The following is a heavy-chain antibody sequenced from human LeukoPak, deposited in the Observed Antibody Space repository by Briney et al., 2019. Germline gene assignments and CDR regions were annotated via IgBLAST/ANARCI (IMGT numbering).Heavy chain of an antibody. V-gene: IGHV1-24*01. J-gene: IGHJ4*02. Sequence: ASVKVSCKVSGYTLTELSMHWVRQAPGKGLEWMGGFDPEDGETIYAQKFQGRVTMTEGTSTDTAYMELSSLRSEDTAVYYCATEGRSDYVWGSYPKFDYWGQGTLVTVSS. CDR3: ATEGRSDYVWGSYPKFDY. CDR1: GYTLTELS. CDR2: FDPEDGET. D-gene: IGHD3-16*02.